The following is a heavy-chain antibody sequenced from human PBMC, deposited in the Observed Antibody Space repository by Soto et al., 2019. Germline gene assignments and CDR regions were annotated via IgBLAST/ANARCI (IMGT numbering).Heavy chain of an antibody. CDR2: IYYSGST. D-gene: IGHD4-17*01. CDR1: GGSISSGGYY. CDR3: AVSTTADIAEYFQH. Sequence: QVQLQESGPGLVKPSQTLSLTCTVSGGSISSGGYYWSWIRQHPGKGLEWIGYIYYSGSTYYNPSLKSRVTISVETSKNQFSLKLSSVTAADTAVYYCAVSTTADIAEYFQHWGQGTLVTVSS. J-gene: IGHJ1*01. V-gene: IGHV4-31*03.